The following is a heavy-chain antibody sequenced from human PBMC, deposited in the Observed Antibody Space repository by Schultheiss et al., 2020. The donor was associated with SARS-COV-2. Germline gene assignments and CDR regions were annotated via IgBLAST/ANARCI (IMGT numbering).Heavy chain of an antibody. CDR3: ARDITSVYDYVWGSYPRRGYFDY. J-gene: IGHJ4*02. CDR1: GYSISSGYY. V-gene: IGHV4-38-2*02. Sequence: SETLSLTCAVSGYSISSGYYWGWIRQPPGKGLEWIGSIYHSGSTYYNPSLKSRVTISVDTSKNQFSLKLSSVTAADTAVYYCARDITSVYDYVWGSYPRRGYFDYWGQGTLVTVSS. CDR2: IYHSGST. D-gene: IGHD3-16*02.